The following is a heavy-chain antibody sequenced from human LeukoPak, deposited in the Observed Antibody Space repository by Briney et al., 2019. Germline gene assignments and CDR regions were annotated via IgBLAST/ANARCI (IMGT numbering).Heavy chain of an antibody. CDR2: INHSGST. D-gene: IGHD2-2*01. CDR1: GGSFSGFY. V-gene: IGHV4-34*01. Sequence: SETLSLTCAVYGGSFSGFYWSWIRQPPGKGLEWIGEINHSGSTNYNPSLKSRVTISVDTSKNQFSLKLSSVTAADTAVYYCARGPPDCSSTSCYAFDAFDIWGQGTMVTVSS. J-gene: IGHJ3*02. CDR3: ARGPPDCSSTSCYAFDAFDI.